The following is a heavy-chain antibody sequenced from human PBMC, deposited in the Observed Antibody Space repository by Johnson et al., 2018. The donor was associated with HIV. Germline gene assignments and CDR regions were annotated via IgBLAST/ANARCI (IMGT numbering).Heavy chain of an antibody. V-gene: IGHV3-30*02. J-gene: IGHJ3*02. Sequence: QVQLVESGGGVVQPGGSLRLSCAASGFTFSSYGMHWVRQAPGKGLEWVAFIRYDGSNKYYADSVKGRFSVSRDNSKNTLYLQMNSLRAEDTAVYYCANTSPGSWSFGAFDIWGQGTMVTVSS. CDR1: GFTFSSYG. CDR2: IRYDGSNK. CDR3: ANTSPGSWSFGAFDI. D-gene: IGHD3-10*01.